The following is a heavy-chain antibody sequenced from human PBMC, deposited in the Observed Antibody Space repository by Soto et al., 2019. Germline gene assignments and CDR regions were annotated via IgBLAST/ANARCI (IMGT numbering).Heavy chain of an antibody. Sequence: GGSLRLSCAASGFSFSDYYMTWIRQAPGKGLEWVSAISGSGGSTYYADSVKGRFTISRDNSKNTLYLQMNSLRAEDTAVYYCAKAAVDIVVVPAAHDFDYWGQGTLVTVSS. CDR1: GFSFSDYY. V-gene: IGHV3-23*01. CDR3: AKAAVDIVVVPAAHDFDY. J-gene: IGHJ4*02. D-gene: IGHD2-2*01. CDR2: ISGSGGST.